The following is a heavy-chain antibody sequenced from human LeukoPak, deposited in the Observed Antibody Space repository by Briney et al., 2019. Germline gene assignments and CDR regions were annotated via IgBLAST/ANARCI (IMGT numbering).Heavy chain of an antibody. CDR1: GYTFTGYY. Sequence: ASVKVSCKASGYTFTGYYMHWVRQAPGQGLEWMGWINPNSGVTNYAQRFQGRVTMTRDTSTSTAYMDLSRLRYDDTAVYYCARDRDGYCTNGVCYFDYWGQGTLVTVSS. CDR2: INPNSGVT. CDR3: ARDRDGYCTNGVCYFDY. D-gene: IGHD2-8*01. V-gene: IGHV1-2*02. J-gene: IGHJ4*02.